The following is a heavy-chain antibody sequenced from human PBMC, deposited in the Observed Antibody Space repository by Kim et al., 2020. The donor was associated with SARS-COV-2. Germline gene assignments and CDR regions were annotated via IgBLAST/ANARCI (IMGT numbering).Heavy chain of an antibody. J-gene: IGHJ4*02. CDR2: ISSSSSYI. CDR1: GFTFSSYS. V-gene: IGHV3-21*01. D-gene: IGHD2-21*02. CDR3: ARDGEAYCGGDCYTLFDY. Sequence: GGSLRLSCAASGFTFSSYSMNWVRQAPGKGLEWVSSISSSSSYIYYADSVKGRFTISRDNAKNSLYLQMNSLRAEDTAVYYCARDGEAYCGGDCYTLFDYWGQGTLVTVSS.